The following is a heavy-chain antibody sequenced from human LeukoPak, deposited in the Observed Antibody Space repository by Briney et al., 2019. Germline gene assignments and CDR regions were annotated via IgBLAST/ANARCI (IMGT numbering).Heavy chain of an antibody. CDR2: IKQDGGEK. CDR3: VRVQGVKRNY. D-gene: IGHD3-16*01. Sequence: GGSLRLSCAASGFTFSHYWMIWVRHAPGKGLEEVANIKQDGGEKHYVDSVKGRFTISRDNAKNSLYMQMNSLRADDTAVYYCVRVQGVKRNYWGQGTQVTVSS. J-gene: IGHJ4*02. V-gene: IGHV3-7*03. CDR1: GFTFSHYW.